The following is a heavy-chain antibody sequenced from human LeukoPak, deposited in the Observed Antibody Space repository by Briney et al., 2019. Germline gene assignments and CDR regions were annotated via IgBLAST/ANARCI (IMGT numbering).Heavy chain of an antibody. CDR2: IIPIFGTT. J-gene: IGHJ4*02. CDR3: AREGSSSSPSDY. Sequence: ASVKVSCKTSGGSFSGYAITWVRQAPGQGLEWMGGIIPIFGTTNYAQKFQGRVTITTDESTSTAYMELSSLRSEDTAAYYCAREGSSSSPSDYWGQGTLVTVSS. V-gene: IGHV1-69*05. D-gene: IGHD6-6*01. CDR1: GGSFSGYA.